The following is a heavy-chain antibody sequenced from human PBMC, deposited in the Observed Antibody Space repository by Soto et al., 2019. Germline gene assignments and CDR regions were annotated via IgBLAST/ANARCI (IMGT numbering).Heavy chain of an antibody. CDR2: IYYSGST. D-gene: IGHD3-22*01. V-gene: IGHV4-31*03. CDR1: GGSISSGGYY. J-gene: IGHJ5*02. CDR3: ARDRGYYDSSGYYSPYNWFDP. Sequence: PSETLSLTCTFSGGSISSGGYYWSWIRQHPGKGLEWIGYIYYSGSTYYNPSLKSRVTISVDTSKNQFSLKLSSVTAADTAVYYCARDRGYYDSSGYYSPYNWFDPWGQGTLVTVSS.